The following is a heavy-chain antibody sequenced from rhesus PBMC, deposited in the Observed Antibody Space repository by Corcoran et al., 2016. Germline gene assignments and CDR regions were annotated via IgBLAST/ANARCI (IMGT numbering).Heavy chain of an antibody. CDR3: TRGRQRLVLDY. CDR1: GGSISDTYY. V-gene: IGHV4S7*01. Sequence: QVQLQESGPGLVKPSETLSLTCAVSGGSISDTYYWHWIRQPPGKGLEWMGSFNGSRGYPYSNPSPKSRLTISKDTSKNLFSLELYSVTTADTAVYYCTRGRQRLVLDYWGQGVLVTVSS. CDR2: FNGSRGYP. D-gene: IGHD6-31*01. J-gene: IGHJ4*01.